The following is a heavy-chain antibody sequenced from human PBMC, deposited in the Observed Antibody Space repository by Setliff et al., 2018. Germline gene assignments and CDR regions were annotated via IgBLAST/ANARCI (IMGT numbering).Heavy chain of an antibody. Sequence: PGGSLRLSCAASGFTFSSYWMHWVRQAPGKGLVWVSRINPDGSTTSYADSVKGRFTISRDNAKNTVYLQMNSLRAEDTATYYCARDRGGTNPWFDFWGQGTQVTVSS. D-gene: IGHD3-10*01. CDR1: GFTFSSYW. V-gene: IGHV3-74*01. CDR3: ARDRGGTNPWFDF. J-gene: IGHJ5*01. CDR2: INPDGSTT.